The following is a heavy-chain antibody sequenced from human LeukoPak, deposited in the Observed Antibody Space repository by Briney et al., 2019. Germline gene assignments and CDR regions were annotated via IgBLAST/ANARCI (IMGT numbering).Heavy chain of an antibody. J-gene: IGHJ4*02. V-gene: IGHV3-23*01. D-gene: IGHD3-10*01. CDR2: ISGSGGST. CDR1: GFTFSSYA. Sequence: PGGSLRLSCAASGFTFSSYAMSWVRQAPGKGLEWVSAISGSGGSTYYADSVKGRLTISRDNSKNTLYLQMNSLRAEDTAVYYCAKFDYYYGSGSYPHWDYWGQGTLVTVSS. CDR3: AKFDYYYGSGSYPHWDY.